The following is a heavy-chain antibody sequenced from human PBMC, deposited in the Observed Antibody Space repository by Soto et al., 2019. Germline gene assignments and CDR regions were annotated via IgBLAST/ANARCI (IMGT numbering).Heavy chain of an antibody. CDR2: IFPSGST. J-gene: IGHJ4*02. CDR1: GGSINSGGFY. V-gene: IGHV4-31*03. D-gene: IGHD7-27*01. CDR3: ARGWGRIFDY. Sequence: QVELQESGPGLVKPSQTLSLTCTVSGGSINSGGFYWSWIRQLPEKGLEWIAYIFPSGSTSYNPSLRSRVSISADTSKNQFSLKLSSVTAADTAVYYCARGWGRIFDYWGQGTLVTVSS.